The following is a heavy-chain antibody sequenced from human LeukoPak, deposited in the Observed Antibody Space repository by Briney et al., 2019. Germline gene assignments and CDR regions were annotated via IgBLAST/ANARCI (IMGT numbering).Heavy chain of an antibody. CDR2: IYYSGIT. Sequence: SETLSLTCTVSGGSISSSSYYWGWIRQPPGKGLEWIGSIYYSGITYYNPSLKSRVTISVDTSKNQFSLKLSSVTAADTAVYYCARVGPTYYDYVWGSYRQTPFDYWGQGTLVTVSS. D-gene: IGHD3-16*02. CDR1: GGSISSSSYY. J-gene: IGHJ4*02. CDR3: ARVGPTYYDYVWGSYRQTPFDY. V-gene: IGHV4-39*07.